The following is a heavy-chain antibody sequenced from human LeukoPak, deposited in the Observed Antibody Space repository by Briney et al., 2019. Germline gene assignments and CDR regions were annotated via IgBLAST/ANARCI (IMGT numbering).Heavy chain of an antibody. CDR3: SRTGYFDI. CDR1: GFTFSNYA. V-gene: IGHV3-23*01. J-gene: IGHJ3*02. CDR2: VTGSGGDT. Sequence: GGSLRLSCAASGFTFSNYAMSWVRQTPGKGLECVSVVTGSGGDTYYTGSVNGRFTISRDNSKNSLSLQMNSLRAEDTAVFYCSRTGYFDIWGQGTMVTVSS. D-gene: IGHD2-15*01.